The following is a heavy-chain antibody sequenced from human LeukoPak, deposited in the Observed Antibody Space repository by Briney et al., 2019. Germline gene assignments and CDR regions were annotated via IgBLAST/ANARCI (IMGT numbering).Heavy chain of an antibody. CDR1: GFTFSNYW. V-gene: IGHV3-7*01. CDR2: IDEDGSET. CDR3: VRYGRRANDQPFDV. D-gene: IGHD1-1*01. Sequence: GGSLRLSCEVSGFTFSNYWMMWVRQAPGKGLEWVASIDEDGSETNYVDSVTGRFTVSRDHAKDSLFLQMNNLRAEDTAVYYCVRYGRRANDQPFDVWGQGTMVTVSS. J-gene: IGHJ3*01.